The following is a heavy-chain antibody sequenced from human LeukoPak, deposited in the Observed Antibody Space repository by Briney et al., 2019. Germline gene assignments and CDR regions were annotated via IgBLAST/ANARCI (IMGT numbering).Heavy chain of an antibody. CDR1: GGSISSYY. CDR2: IYYSGST. Sequence: PSETLSLTCTVSGGSISSYYWSWIRQPPGKGLEWIGYIYYSGSTNYNPSLKSRVTISVDTSKNQFSLKLSSVTAADTAVYYCARGGIPSATVTPYDYFQYWGQGTLVTVSS. CDR3: ARGGIPSATVTPYDYFQY. V-gene: IGHV4-59*08. D-gene: IGHD4-17*01. J-gene: IGHJ4*02.